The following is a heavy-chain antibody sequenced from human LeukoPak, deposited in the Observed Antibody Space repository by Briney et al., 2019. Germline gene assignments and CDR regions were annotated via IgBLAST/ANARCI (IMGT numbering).Heavy chain of an antibody. D-gene: IGHD3-10*01. V-gene: IGHV4-30-2*03. CDR2: IYHSGST. J-gene: IGHJ4*02. CDR1: GGSISSGGYS. Sequence: SETLSLTCAVSGGSISSGGYSWSWIRQPPGKGLEWIGYIYHSGSTYYNPSLKSRVTISVDTSKNQFSLKLSSVTAADTAVYYCARHLVWYAHLDYWGQGTLVTVSS. CDR3: ARHLVWYAHLDY.